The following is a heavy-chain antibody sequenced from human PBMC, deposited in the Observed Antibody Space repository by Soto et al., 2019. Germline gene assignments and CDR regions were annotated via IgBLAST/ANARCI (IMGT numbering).Heavy chain of an antibody. CDR2: IYYSGST. V-gene: IGHV4-39*01. D-gene: IGHD3-22*01. J-gene: IGHJ4*02. Sequence: PSETLSLTCTVSGGSISSSSYYWGWIRQPPGKGLEWIGSIYYSGSTYYNPSLKSRVTISVDTSKNQFSLKLSSVTAADTAVYYCARHKYHSSAPSAYWGQGTLVPVSS. CDR1: GGSISSSSYY. CDR3: ARHKYHSSAPSAY.